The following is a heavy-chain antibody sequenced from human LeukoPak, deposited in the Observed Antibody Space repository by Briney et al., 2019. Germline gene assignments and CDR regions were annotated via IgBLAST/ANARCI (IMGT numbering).Heavy chain of an antibody. J-gene: IGHJ4*02. D-gene: IGHD1-26*01. CDR2: IYTSENT. CDR1: GGSISTYY. CDR3: ARHAGTYYPPPHFDY. Sequence: SETLSLTCTVSGGSISTYYWNWIRQPPGKGLEWIGYIYTSENTNYNPSLKSRVTISVDTSKNQFSLKLSSVTAADTAVYYCARHAGTYYPPPHFDYWGQGTLVTVSS. V-gene: IGHV4-4*09.